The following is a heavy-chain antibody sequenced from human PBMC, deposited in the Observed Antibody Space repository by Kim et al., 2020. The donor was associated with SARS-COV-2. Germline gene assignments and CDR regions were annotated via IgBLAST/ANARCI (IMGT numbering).Heavy chain of an antibody. J-gene: IGHJ4*02. CDR1: GGSFSGYY. V-gene: IGHV4-34*01. CDR2: INHSGST. Sequence: SETLSLTCAVYGGSFSGYYWSWIRQPPGKGLEWIGEINHSGSTNYNPSLKSRVTISVDTSKNQFSLKLSYVTAADTAVYYCARANIWSGYYSRNNYFDYWGQGTLVTVSS. CDR3: ARANIWSGYYSRNNYFDY. D-gene: IGHD3-3*01.